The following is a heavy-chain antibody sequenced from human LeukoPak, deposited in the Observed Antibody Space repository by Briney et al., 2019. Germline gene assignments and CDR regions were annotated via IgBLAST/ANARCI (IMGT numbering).Heavy chain of an antibody. CDR3: ARRRRDGYNSLDY. J-gene: IGHJ4*02. D-gene: IGHD5-24*01. CDR2: ISGSGGST. V-gene: IGHV3-23*01. CDR1: GFTFSSYA. Sequence: PGGSLRLSCAASGFTFSSYAKSWVRQAPGKGLEWVSAISGSGGSTYYADSVKGRFTISRDNSKNTLYLQMNSLRAEDTAVYYCARRRRDGYNSLDYWGQGTLVTVSS.